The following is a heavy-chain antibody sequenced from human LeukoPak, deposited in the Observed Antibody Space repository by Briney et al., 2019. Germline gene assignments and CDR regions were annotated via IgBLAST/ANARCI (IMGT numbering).Heavy chain of an antibody. CDR2: ISYHGSNK. CDR1: GFTFSSYG. J-gene: IGHJ4*02. D-gene: IGHD6-19*01. V-gene: IGHV3-30*18. Sequence: GGSLRLSCAASGFTFSSYGMHWVRQAPGKWLEWVAVISYHGSNKYYADSVKRRFTISRDNSKNTLYLQMNSLRAEDTAMYYCAKGHSSGWYYFDYWGQGTLVTVSS. CDR3: AKGHSSGWYYFDY.